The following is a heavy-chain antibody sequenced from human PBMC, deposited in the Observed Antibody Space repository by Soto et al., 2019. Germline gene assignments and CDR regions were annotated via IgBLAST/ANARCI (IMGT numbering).Heavy chain of an antibody. CDR2: ISYDGSNK. CDR1: GFTFSTYG. D-gene: IGHD2-21*02. J-gene: IGHJ4*02. V-gene: IGHV3-30*18. Sequence: QVQLVESRGGVVQPGRSLRLTCAAAGFTFSTYGMHWVRQAPGKGLEWVAVISYDGSNKYYADSVKGRFTISRDNSKNTLYLQMNSLRAEDTAVYYCAQHRKGFGTAQGYWGQGTLVTVSS. CDR3: AQHRKGFGTAQGY.